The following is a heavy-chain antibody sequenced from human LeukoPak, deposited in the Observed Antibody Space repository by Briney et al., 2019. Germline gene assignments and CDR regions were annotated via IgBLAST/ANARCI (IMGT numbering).Heavy chain of an antibody. Sequence: GRSLRLSCAASGFTFSSYGMHWVRQAPGKGLEWVAVIWYDGSNKYYADSVKGRFTISRDNSKNTLYLQMNSLRAEDTAVYYCASSGDAFDIWGQGTMVTVSS. J-gene: IGHJ3*02. CDR2: IWYDGSNK. CDR1: GFTFSSYG. V-gene: IGHV3-33*01. CDR3: ASSGDAFDI. D-gene: IGHD7-27*01.